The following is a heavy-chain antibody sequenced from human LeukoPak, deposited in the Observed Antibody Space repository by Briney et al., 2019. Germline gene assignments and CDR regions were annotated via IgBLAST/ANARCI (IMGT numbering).Heavy chain of an antibody. CDR1: GFTFSSYA. CDR2: IYSGGST. Sequence: GGSLRLSCAASGFTFSSYAMSWVRQAPGKGLEWVSVIYSGGSTYYADSVKGRFTISRDNSKNTLYLQMNSLGAEDTAVYYCARDSYDSSGGYFDYWGQGTLVTVSS. CDR3: ARDSYDSSGGYFDY. D-gene: IGHD3-22*01. J-gene: IGHJ4*02. V-gene: IGHV3-66*01.